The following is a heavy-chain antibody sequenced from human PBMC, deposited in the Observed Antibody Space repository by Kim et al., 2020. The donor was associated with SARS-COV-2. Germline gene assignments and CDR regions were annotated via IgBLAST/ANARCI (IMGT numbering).Heavy chain of an antibody. CDR2: YS. J-gene: IGHJ6*02. D-gene: IGHD1-1*01. V-gene: IGHV6-1*01. Sequence: YSEYAVYVKSRIIIKPDTSRNQFSLQLNSVTPEDTAVYYCARRYKDGMDVWGQGTTVTVSS. CDR3: ARRYKDGMDV.